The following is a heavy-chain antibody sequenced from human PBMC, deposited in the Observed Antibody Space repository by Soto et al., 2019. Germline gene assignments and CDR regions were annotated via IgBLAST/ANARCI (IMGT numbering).Heavy chain of an antibody. CDR1: GGSISSGGYS. CDR3: ARVPDR. D-gene: IGHD2-2*01. J-gene: IGHJ5*02. Sequence: SETLSLPYAVSGGSISSGGYSWSWIRQPPGKGLEWIGYIYHSGSTYYNPSLKSRVTISVDRSKNQFSLKLSSVTAADTAVYYCARVPDRWGQGTLVTVSS. V-gene: IGHV4-30-2*01. CDR2: IYHSGST.